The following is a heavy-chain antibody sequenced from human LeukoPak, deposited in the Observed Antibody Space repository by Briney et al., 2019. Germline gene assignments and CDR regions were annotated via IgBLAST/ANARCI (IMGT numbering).Heavy chain of an antibody. V-gene: IGHV3-21*01. CDR1: GFTFSSYS. CDR2: ISSSSSYI. J-gene: IGHJ5*02. CDR3: ARDTIPYCTNGVCFGDNWFDP. Sequence: GGSLRLSCAASGFTFSSYSMTWVRQAPGKGLEWVSSISSSSSYIYYADSVKGRFTISRDNAKNSLYLQMNSLRAEDTAVYYCARDTIPYCTNGVCFGDNWFDPWGQGTLVTVSS. D-gene: IGHD2-8*01.